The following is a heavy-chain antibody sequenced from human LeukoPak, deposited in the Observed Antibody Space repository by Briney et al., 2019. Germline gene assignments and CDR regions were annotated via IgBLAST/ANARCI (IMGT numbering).Heavy chain of an antibody. D-gene: IGHD5/OR15-5a*01. CDR3: GRASTDGSDY. V-gene: IGHV4-30-4*01. J-gene: IGHJ4*02. CDR2: ITYSGST. Sequence: PSETLSLTCTVSGVSISSGDSYWSWIRQPPGKGLEWIGFITYSGSTYYNPSLKSRVATSLDTSQKQFSLKLSSVTAADTAVYYCGRASTDGSDYWGQGSLVTVSS. CDR1: GVSISSGDSY.